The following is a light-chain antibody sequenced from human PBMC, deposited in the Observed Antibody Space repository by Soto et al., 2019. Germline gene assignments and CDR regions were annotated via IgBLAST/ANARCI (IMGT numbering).Light chain of an antibody. CDR2: GDS. CDR1: NIGSKS. CDR3: QVWHIISDHVV. Sequence: SYELTQPPSVPVAPGQTARITCEGNNIGSKSVHWYQQKPGQAPVLVVYGDSDRPSGTPERFSGSDSGNTATLTIGGVEAGDEADYYCQVWHIISDHVVFGGGTKLTVL. J-gene: IGLJ2*01. V-gene: IGLV3-21*02.